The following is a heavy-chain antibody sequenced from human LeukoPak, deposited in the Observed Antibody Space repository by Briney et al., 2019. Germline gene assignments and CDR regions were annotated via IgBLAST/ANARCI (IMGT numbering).Heavy chain of an antibody. Sequence: SETLSLTCTVSGDSITNNYWAWIRQPPGKGLEWIGYTHDSGNSNYNPSLRSRVTISIDTSKNQFSLKLSSVTAADTAVYYCASTAVWFGEFFNWFDPWGQGTLVTVSS. CDR3: ASTAVWFGEFFNWFDP. V-gene: IGHV4-59*12. CDR2: THDSGNS. CDR1: GDSITNNY. D-gene: IGHD3-10*01. J-gene: IGHJ5*02.